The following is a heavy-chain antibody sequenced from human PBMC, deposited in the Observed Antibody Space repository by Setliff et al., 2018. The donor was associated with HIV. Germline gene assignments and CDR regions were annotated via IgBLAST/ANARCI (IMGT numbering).Heavy chain of an antibody. J-gene: IGHJ4*02. CDR1: GFSVSDSY. Sequence: QPGGSLRLSCAASGFSVSDSYMGWVRQAPGKGLEWVSFVHNTDTYYANSVKGRFTISRDNSKTMVFLRMNSLRPEDSAMYYRVRGETYAHWPKGDYWGQGTLVTVSS. D-gene: IGHD3-16*01. CDR3: VRGETYAHWPKGDY. CDR2: VHNTDT. V-gene: IGHV3-53*01.